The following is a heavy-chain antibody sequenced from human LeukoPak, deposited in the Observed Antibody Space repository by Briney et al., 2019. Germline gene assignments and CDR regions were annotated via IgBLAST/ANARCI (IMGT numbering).Heavy chain of an antibody. J-gene: IGHJ4*02. CDR3: ARGRPYCNFVEDYFDY. CDR2: IYYTGRT. CDR1: SGFISSYC. D-gene: IGHD4-11*01. V-gene: IGHV4-59*01. Sequence: PSETLSLTCTVYSGFISSYCAKWIRQPPGKGLEWIGCIYYTGRTSYSPSLKSRVTISIDTSKNQFSLKQSSVTAADTAVYYCARGRPYCNFVEDYFDYWGQGTLVTVSS.